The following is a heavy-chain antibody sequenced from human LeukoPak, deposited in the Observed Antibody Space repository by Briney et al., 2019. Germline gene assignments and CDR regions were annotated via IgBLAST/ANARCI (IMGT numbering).Heavy chain of an antibody. CDR1: GFTFSSYS. J-gene: IGHJ6*03. CDR3: ARDRRSMDV. Sequence: GGSLRLSCTASGFTFSSYSINWDRQAPGKGLEWVSYISSSGSTIYYADSVKGRFTISRDNAKNSLYLQMNSLRAEDTAVYYCARDRRSMDVWGKGTTVTVSS. V-gene: IGHV3-48*04. CDR2: ISSSGSTI.